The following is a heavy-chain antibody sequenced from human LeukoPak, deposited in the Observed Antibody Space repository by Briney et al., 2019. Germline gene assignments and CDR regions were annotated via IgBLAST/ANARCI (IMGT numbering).Heavy chain of an antibody. CDR3: ARDWDIVVVPAAILRLDYYYGMDV. V-gene: IGHV4-59*12. J-gene: IGHJ6*02. CDR1: GGAISRYY. D-gene: IGHD2-2*02. CDR2: IYYSGST. Sequence: SETLSLTCTVSGGAISRYYWSWIRQPPGKGLEWIGYIYYSGSTNYNPSLKSRVTMSVDTSKNQFSLKLSSVTAADTAVYYCARDWDIVVVPAAILRLDYYYGMDVWGQGTTVTVPS.